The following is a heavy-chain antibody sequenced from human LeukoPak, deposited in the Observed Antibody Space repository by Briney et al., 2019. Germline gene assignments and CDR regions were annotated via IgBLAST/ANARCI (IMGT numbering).Heavy chain of an antibody. CDR2: ISYDGSYK. Sequence: GGSLRLSCAASGFTFSRFAVHWVRQAPGKGLEWVAVISYDGSYKYYADSVQGRFTISRDNSKDTLYLQMNSLSTEDTAVYYCARVSGAEAATGGYFDRWGQGTLVTVSS. D-gene: IGHD6-13*01. V-gene: IGHV3-30*04. CDR3: ARVSGAEAATGGYFDR. CDR1: GFTFSRFA. J-gene: IGHJ4*02.